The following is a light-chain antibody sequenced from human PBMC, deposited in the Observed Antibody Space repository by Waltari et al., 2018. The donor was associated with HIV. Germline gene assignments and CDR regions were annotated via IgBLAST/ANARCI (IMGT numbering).Light chain of an antibody. CDR2: DVS. Sequence: QSALTQPRPVSGSPGQSVTTSCTGTSSDVGGYDYVSWYQQHQGEAPKLLIYDVSKRPSGVPDRFSGSKSGNTASLTISGLQAEDEADYYCCSYAGSDTFVLFGGGTKVTVL. CDR3: CSYAGSDTFVL. CDR1: SSDVGGYDY. V-gene: IGLV2-11*01. J-gene: IGLJ2*01.